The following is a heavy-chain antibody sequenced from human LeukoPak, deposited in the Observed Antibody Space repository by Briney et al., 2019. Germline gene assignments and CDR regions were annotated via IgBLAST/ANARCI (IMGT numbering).Heavy chain of an antibody. D-gene: IGHD6-19*01. J-gene: IGHJ4*02. Sequence: PSETLSLTCAVSGGSINSHYWGWIRQPPGKGLQWLGDIYYTGKINYNPSLKSRVTITLDTSKDHLSLNLTSVLAADTAIYYCVRRDTGWNYFDYWGQGILVTVSS. CDR3: VRRDTGWNYFDY. CDR1: GGSINSHY. V-gene: IGHV4-59*08. CDR2: IYYTGKI.